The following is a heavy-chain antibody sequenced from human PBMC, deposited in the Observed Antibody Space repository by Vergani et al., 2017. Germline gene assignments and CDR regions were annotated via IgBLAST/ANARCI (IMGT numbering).Heavy chain of an antibody. CDR2: IRYDGSNK. Sequence: QVQLVESGGGVVQPGGSLRLSCAASGFTFSSYGMHWVRQGPGKGLEWVAFIRYDGSNKYYADSVKGRFTISRDNSKNTLYLQRNSLRAEDTAVYYCARPMIXFVITTFDYYGMDVWGQGTTVTVSS. V-gene: IGHV3-30*02. CDR3: ARPMIXFVITTFDYYGMDV. D-gene: IGHD3-22*01. CDR1: GFTFSSYG. J-gene: IGHJ6*02.